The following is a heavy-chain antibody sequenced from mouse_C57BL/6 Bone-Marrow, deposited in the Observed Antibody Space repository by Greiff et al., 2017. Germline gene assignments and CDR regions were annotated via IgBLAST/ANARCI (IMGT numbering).Heavy chain of an antibody. CDR1: GYSIPSDY. D-gene: IGHD5-1*01. J-gene: IGHJ1*03. CDR2: ISYSGST. CDR3: ASSSYPYCYFDV. V-gene: IGHV3-8*01. Sequence: EVQLQESGPGLAKPSQTLSLTCSVTGYSIPSDYWNWIRKFPGNKLEYIGYISYSGSTYYNPSLKSRISIIRDTSKNQSYLQWNSVTTEDTATYYCASSSYPYCYFDVWGTGTTVTVSS.